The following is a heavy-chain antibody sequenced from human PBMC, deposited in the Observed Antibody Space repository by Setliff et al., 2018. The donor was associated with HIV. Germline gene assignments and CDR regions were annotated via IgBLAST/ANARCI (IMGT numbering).Heavy chain of an antibody. CDR2: IYHSGSA. V-gene: IGHV4-39*02. D-gene: IGHD3-22*01. CDR3: AREDSSYHYFDS. CDR1: GGSISNSDFY. Sequence: SETLSLTCTVSGGSISNSDFYWGWIRQSPGKGLEWIGGIYHSGSANYNPSLTSPVTISVDTSKNQFSLKLRSVTAADTAVYWCAREDSSYHYFDSWGQGMLVTVSS. J-gene: IGHJ4*02.